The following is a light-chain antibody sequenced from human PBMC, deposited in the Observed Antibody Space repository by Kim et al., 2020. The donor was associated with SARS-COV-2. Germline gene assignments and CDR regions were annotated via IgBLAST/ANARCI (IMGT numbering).Light chain of an antibody. J-gene: IGKJ2*01. Sequence: VAPGERAPLSCRASQSVSRNLAWYQQKPGQAPRLLIYGASTRATGFPARFSGSGSGTEFTLTISSLQSEDFAIYYCQQYKNWPPYTFGQGTKLEIK. CDR3: QQYKNWPPYT. V-gene: IGKV3-15*01. CDR2: GAS. CDR1: QSVSRN.